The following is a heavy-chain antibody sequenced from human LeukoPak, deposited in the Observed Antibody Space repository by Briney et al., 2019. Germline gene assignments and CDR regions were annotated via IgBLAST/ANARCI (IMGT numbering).Heavy chain of an antibody. V-gene: IGHV1-2*02. CDR3: ARASDYYDSSGYHYDFIYFQH. J-gene: IGHJ1*01. D-gene: IGHD3-22*01. Sequence: ASVKVSCKASGYTFTGNYMHWVRKAPGQGLEWMGWINPNSGGTNYAQKFQGRVTMTRDTSISTAYMELSRLRSDDTAVYYCARASDYYDSSGYHYDFIYFQHWGQGTLVTVSS. CDR1: GYTFTGNY. CDR2: INPNSGGT.